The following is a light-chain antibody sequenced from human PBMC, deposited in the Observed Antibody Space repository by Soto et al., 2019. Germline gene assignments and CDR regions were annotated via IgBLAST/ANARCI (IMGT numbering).Light chain of an antibody. V-gene: IGKV3-11*01. CDR2: DAF. CDR3: HQRSSWPIT. CDR1: QSVTNY. Sequence: EILLTQSPDTLSLSPWARATPTCRASQSVTNYIAWYQQRPGQAPRLLIYDAFSRATGIPARFSGRWSGTDFTLTISILEPEDFAVYYCHQRSSWPITFGQGTRLEIK. J-gene: IGKJ5*01.